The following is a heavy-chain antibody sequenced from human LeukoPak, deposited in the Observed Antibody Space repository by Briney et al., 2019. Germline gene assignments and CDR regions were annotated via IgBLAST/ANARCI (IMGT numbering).Heavy chain of an antibody. J-gene: IGHJ3*02. D-gene: IGHD2-2*01. CDR3: VSSSDWLGACDI. Sequence: PGGSLRLSCAASGFTFNNYLMTWVRQAPGKGLEWVANIKQDGNEKFYVDSVRGRFTISRDNAKNSLYLQMNSLRVEDTALYYCVSSSDWLGACDIWGQGTMVTVSS. CDR1: GFTFNNYL. CDR2: IKQDGNEK. V-gene: IGHV3-7*01.